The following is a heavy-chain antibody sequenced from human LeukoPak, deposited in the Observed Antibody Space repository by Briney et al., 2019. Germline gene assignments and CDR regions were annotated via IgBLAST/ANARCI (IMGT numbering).Heavy chain of an antibody. J-gene: IGHJ4*02. V-gene: IGHV4-39*01. D-gene: IGHD1-1*01. CDR1: GGSISSSRYY. CDR2: IYYNVAT. CDR3: ARHTSMAHFDY. Sequence: SETLSLTCTVSGGSISSSRYYWGWFRQPPGKGLEWIGSIYYNVATYYNSSLKSRVTISVDTSKNHLSLKLSSVTAADTAVYYCARHTSMAHFDYWGQGTLVTVSS.